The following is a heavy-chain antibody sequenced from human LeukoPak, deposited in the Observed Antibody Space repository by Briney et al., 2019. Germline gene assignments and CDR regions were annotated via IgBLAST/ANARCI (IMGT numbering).Heavy chain of an antibody. D-gene: IGHD6-19*01. J-gene: IGHJ6*02. CDR2: ISAYNGNT. Sequence: ASVKVSCKASGYTSTSYGISWVRQAPGQGLEWMGWISAYNGNTNYAQKLQGRVTMTTDTSTSTAYMELRSLRSDDTAVYYCAKGKDSSGYYGMDVWGQGTTVTVSS. V-gene: IGHV1-18*01. CDR1: GYTSTSYG. CDR3: AKGKDSSGYYGMDV.